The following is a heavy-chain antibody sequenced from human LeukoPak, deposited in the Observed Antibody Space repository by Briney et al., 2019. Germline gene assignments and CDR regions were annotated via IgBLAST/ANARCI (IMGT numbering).Heavy chain of an antibody. CDR3: AREVVVVTATPDAFDI. Sequence: SVKVSCKASGGTFSSYAISWVRQAPGQGLEWMGRIIPILGIANCAQKFQGRVTITADKSTSTAYMELSSLRSEDTAVYYCAREVVVVTATPDAFDIWGQGTMVTVSS. V-gene: IGHV1-69*04. D-gene: IGHD2-21*02. J-gene: IGHJ3*02. CDR1: GGTFSSYA. CDR2: IIPILGIA.